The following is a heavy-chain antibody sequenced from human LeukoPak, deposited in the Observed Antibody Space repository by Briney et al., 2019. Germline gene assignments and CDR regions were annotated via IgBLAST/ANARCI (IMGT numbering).Heavy chain of an antibody. CDR3: ARVRSVGGNPHAFNI. J-gene: IGHJ3*02. D-gene: IGHD4-23*01. CDR2: ITATSLHI. CDR1: GFTFNSYW. Sequence: GGSLRLSCAASGFTFNSYWMHWVRQAPGKGLEWVSAITATSLHIYYAVSVKGRFTISRDNAKNSLYLQMNSLRVEDAALYYCARVRSVGGNPHAFNIWGQGTMVTVSS. V-gene: IGHV3-21*01.